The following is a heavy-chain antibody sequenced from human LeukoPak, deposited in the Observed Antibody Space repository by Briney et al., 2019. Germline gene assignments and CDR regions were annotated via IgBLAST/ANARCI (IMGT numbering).Heavy chain of an antibody. J-gene: IGHJ4*02. Sequence: PGGSLRLSCAASGFTFSSYAMSWVRQAPGKGLEWVSGINDSGGNKYYADSVKGRFTISRDNSKNILYLQMNSLRAEDTAVYYCAKDPNPFYDFWSGYKWGQGTLVTVSS. V-gene: IGHV3-23*01. CDR3: AKDPNPFYDFWSGYK. CDR1: GFTFSSYA. D-gene: IGHD3-3*01. CDR2: INDSGGNK.